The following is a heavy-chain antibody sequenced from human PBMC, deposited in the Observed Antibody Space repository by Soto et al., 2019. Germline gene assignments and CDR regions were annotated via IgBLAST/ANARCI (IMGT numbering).Heavy chain of an antibody. Sequence: QVRLVQSGAEVKKPGSSVKFSCKASVGTFSSYAISWVRQAPGQGLEWMGGIMPIFGTANYAQKFQGRVTITADEFTSTSYMELCRLRSEGTAVYYWAARGYSGYESSRLVDYCGQGTLVTVSS. CDR3: AARGYSGYESSRLVDY. D-gene: IGHD5-12*01. CDR2: IMPIFGTA. V-gene: IGHV1-69*01. CDR1: VGTFSSYA. J-gene: IGHJ4*02.